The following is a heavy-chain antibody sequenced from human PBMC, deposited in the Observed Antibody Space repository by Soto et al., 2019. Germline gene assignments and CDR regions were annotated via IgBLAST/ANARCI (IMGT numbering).Heavy chain of an antibody. CDR1: GDTLTELS. CDR3: ATDPVENRVYYLYYFDY. V-gene: IGHV1-24*01. J-gene: IGHJ4*02. Sequence: ASVKVSCKVSGDTLTELSMHWVRQAPGKGLEWMGGFDPEDGETIYAQKFKGRVTMTEDTSTDTAYMELSSLRSEDTAVYYCATDPVENRVYYLYYFDYGGQGTLPTVS. CDR2: FDPEDGET. D-gene: IGHD3-22*01.